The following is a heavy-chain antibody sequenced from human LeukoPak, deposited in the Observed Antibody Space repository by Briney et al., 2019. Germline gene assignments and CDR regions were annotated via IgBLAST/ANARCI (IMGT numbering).Heavy chain of an antibody. V-gene: IGHV1-18*01. J-gene: IGHJ4*02. CDR3: ARSYYDFWSGHRLPLDY. CDR2: ISAYNGNT. D-gene: IGHD3-3*01. CDR1: GYTFTRYG. Sequence: ASVKVSCKASGYTFTRYGISCVRPAPGQGLEWMGWISAYNGNTNYAHKLQGRVTMTTDTSTSTAYMELRSLRSDDTAVYYCARSYYDFWSGHRLPLDYWGQGTLVTVSS.